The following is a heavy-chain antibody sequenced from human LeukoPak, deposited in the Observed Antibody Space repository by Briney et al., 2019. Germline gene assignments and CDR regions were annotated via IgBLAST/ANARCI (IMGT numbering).Heavy chain of an antibody. V-gene: IGHV3-21*01. D-gene: IGHD1-26*01. J-gene: IGHJ4*02. CDR3: ARAVGATTVDY. CDR1: GFTFSSYS. CDR2: ISSSSSYI. Sequence: GGSLRLSCAASGFTFSSYSMNWVHQAPGKGLEWVSSISSSSSYIYYADSVKGRFTISRDNAKNSLYLQMNSLRAEDTAVYYCARAVGATTVDYWGQGTLVTVSS.